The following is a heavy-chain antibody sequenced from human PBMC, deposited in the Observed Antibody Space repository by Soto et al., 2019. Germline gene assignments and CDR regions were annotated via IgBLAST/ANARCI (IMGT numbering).Heavy chain of an antibody. CDR3: ALSYDLWSGPLAYTTRDNWFDP. J-gene: IGHJ5*02. CDR1: GFSLSNARMG. CDR2: IFSNDEK. D-gene: IGHD3-3*01. V-gene: IGHV2-26*01. Sequence: QVTLKESGPVLVKPTETLTLTCTVSGFSLSNARMGVSWIRQPPGKALEWLAHIFSNDEKSYSTSLKSRLTIYKDTSKSKVVLTMTNMDPVDTSTYYCALSYDLWSGPLAYTTRDNWFDPWGQGTLVTVSA.